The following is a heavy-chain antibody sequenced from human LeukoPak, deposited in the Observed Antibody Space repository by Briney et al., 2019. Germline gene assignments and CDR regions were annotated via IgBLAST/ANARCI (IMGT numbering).Heavy chain of an antibody. CDR3: AKDRVSTGYSSSWTHFGY. J-gene: IGHJ4*02. D-gene: IGHD6-13*01. Sequence: GGSLRLSCAASGFTFSSYAMSWVRQAPGKGLEWVSAISGSGGSTYYADSVKGRFTISRDNSKNTLYLQMNSLRAEDTAVYYCAKDRVSTGYSSSWTHFGYWGQGTLVTVSS. CDR2: ISGSGGST. CDR1: GFTFSSYA. V-gene: IGHV3-23*01.